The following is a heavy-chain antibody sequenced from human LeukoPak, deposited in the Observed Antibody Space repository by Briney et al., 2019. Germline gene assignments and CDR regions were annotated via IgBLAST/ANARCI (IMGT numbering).Heavy chain of an antibody. V-gene: IGHV3-7*01. J-gene: IGHJ4*02. D-gene: IGHD3-10*01. Sequence: GGTLRLSCAASGFTFSSYGMNWVRQAPGKGLEWVANIKQDGTEKYYVDSVKGRFTISRDYARNSLYLQLNSLRAEDTAVYYCARLSEMFRGPQVIYYFDYWGQGTLVTVSS. CDR2: IKQDGTEK. CDR3: ARLSEMFRGPQVIYYFDY. CDR1: GFTFSSYG.